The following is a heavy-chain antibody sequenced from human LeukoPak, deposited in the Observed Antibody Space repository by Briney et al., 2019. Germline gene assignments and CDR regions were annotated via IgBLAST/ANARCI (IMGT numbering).Heavy chain of an antibody. V-gene: IGHV3-23*01. Sequence: GRSLRLSCAASGFTFSSYAMTWVRQAPGKGLEWVSRISTSGGRTSYADSVKGRFTISRDNSKNTMFLQMNSLRAEDTAVYYCVCSGYEVYYRYYYMDVWGKGTTVTVSS. D-gene: IGHD5-12*01. J-gene: IGHJ6*03. CDR1: GFTFSSYA. CDR3: VCSGYEVYYRYYYMDV. CDR2: ISTSGGRT.